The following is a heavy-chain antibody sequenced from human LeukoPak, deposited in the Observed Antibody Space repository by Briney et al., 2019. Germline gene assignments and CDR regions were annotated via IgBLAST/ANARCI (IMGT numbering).Heavy chain of an antibody. D-gene: IGHD2-15*01. J-gene: IGHJ4*02. CDR1: GFTFSSYA. CDR3: AKYARYCSGGSCFTVYYFDY. V-gene: IGHV3-23*01. Sequence: PGGSLRLSCAASGFTFSSYAMSWVRQAPGKGLEWVAAISSSGGSTYYADSVKGRFTISRDNSKNTLYLQMTSLRAEDTAVYYCAKYARYCSGGSCFTVYYFDYWGQGTLVTVSS. CDR2: ISSSGGST.